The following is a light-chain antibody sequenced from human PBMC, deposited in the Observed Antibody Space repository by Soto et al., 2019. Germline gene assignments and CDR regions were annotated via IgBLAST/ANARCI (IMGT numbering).Light chain of an antibody. CDR3: QQRSNWPPSIT. CDR1: QSVVRY. Sequence: IVLTQSPATLSLSPGVRAALSCRASQSVVRYVAWYQQKPGQAPRLLIYDASNRATGIPARFSGSGSGTDFTLTISSLEPEDFAVYYCQQRSNWPPSITFGQGTRLEIK. V-gene: IGKV3-11*01. CDR2: DAS. J-gene: IGKJ5*01.